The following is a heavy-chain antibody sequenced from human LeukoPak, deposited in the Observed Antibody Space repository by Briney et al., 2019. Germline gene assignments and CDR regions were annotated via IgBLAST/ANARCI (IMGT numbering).Heavy chain of an antibody. V-gene: IGHV4-34*01. Sequence: SETLSLTCAVSGGSFSGYYWTWIRQPPGKGLEWIGEINHSGSANYNPSLKSRVTISLDTSKNQFSLKLSSVTAADTAVYYCARGQGTVATHWGQGTLVTVSS. CDR1: GGSFSGYY. J-gene: IGHJ4*02. CDR3: ARGQGTVATH. CDR2: INHSGSA. D-gene: IGHD4-17*01.